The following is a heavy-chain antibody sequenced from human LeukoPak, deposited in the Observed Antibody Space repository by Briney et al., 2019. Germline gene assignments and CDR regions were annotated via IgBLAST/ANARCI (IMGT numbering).Heavy chain of an antibody. CDR2: ISGYNSKT. V-gene: IGHV1-18*01. J-gene: IGHJ4*02. CDR1: DYPFTNFG. Sequence: GASVKVSCKASDYPFTNFGVSWVRQAPGQGLEWMGWISGYNSKTHYPRKFQGRVTMTTDTSTTTAYMELRTLRSDDTAVYYRARVLIVEDSESHYFDYWGQGTLVTVTS. D-gene: IGHD1-26*01. CDR3: ARVLIVEDSESHYFDY.